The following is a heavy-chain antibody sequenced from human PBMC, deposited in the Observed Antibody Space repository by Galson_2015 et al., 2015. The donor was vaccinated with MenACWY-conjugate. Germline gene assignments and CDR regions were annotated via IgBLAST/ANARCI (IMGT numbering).Heavy chain of an antibody. CDR2: IIPIFGTA. V-gene: IGHV1-69*06. CDR3: ARSRYYDGSGYDYFYY. J-gene: IGHJ4*02. CDR1: GGTFSSYA. D-gene: IGHD3-22*01. Sequence: SVKVSCKASGGTFSSYAISWVRQAPGQGLEWMGGIIPIFGTANYAQKFQGRVTITADKSTSTAYMELSSLRSEDTAVYYCARSRYYDGSGYDYFYYWGQGTLVTVSS.